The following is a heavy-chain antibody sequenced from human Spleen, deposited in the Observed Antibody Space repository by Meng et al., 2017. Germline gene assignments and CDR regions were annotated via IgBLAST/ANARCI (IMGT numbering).Heavy chain of an antibody. CDR3: ARGPTTMAHDFDY. Sequence: VRLQQWGAGLLKPSETLSLTCAVCDESFSDYYWSWIRQPPGKGLEWIGEINHSGSTNYNPSLESRATISVDTSQNNLSLKLSSVTAADSAVYYCARGPTTMAHDFDYWGQGTLVTVSS. J-gene: IGHJ4*02. CDR1: DESFSDYY. CDR2: INHSGST. D-gene: IGHD4-11*01. V-gene: IGHV4-34*02.